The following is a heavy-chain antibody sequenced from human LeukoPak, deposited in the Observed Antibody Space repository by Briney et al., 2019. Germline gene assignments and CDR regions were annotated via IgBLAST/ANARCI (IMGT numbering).Heavy chain of an antibody. D-gene: IGHD3-22*01. CDR1: GFTFSRYT. CDR2: ISGSGGST. CDR3: AKITMIVVVNNWFDP. J-gene: IGHJ5*02. Sequence: GGSLRLSCAASGFTFSRYTMNWVRQAPGKGLEWVSAISGSGGSTYYADSVKGRFTISRDNSKNTLYLQMNSLRAEDTAVYYCAKITMIVVVNNWFDPWGQGTLVTVSS. V-gene: IGHV3-23*01.